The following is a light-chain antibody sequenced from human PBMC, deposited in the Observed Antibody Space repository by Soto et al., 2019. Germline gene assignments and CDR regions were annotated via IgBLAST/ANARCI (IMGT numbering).Light chain of an antibody. Sequence: EIVLTQSPATLSLYPGERATLSCRASQSVSSYLAWYQQKPGQTPSLLIYDASNRATGIPARFSGSGSGTDFTLTISSLEPEDFAVYYCQQRSSWPLTFGGGTKVEIK. CDR2: DAS. V-gene: IGKV3-11*01. CDR1: QSVSSY. J-gene: IGKJ4*01. CDR3: QQRSSWPLT.